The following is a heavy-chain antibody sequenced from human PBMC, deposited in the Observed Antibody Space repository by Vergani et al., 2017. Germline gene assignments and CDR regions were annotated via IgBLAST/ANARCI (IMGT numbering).Heavy chain of an antibody. Sequence: QVQLVESGGGVVQPGRSLRLSCAASGFTFSSYGMHWVRQAPGKGLEWVAVIWYDGSNKYYADSVKGRFTISRDNSKNTLYLQMNSLRAEDTAVYYCARGGRGHYDILTGHGGWYYFDYWGQGTLVTVSS. CDR1: GFTFSSYG. CDR3: ARGGRGHYDILTGHGGWYYFDY. J-gene: IGHJ4*02. D-gene: IGHD3-9*01. V-gene: IGHV3-33*01. CDR2: IWYDGSNK.